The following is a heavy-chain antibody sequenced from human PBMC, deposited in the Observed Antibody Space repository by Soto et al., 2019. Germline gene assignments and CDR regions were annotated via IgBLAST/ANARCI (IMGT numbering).Heavy chain of an antibody. Sequence: QVQLVESGGGVVQPGRSLRLSCAASGFTFNSFTMHWVRQAPGKGLEWVAVISHDGSHKYTADSVKGRFTISRDDSKNTLYLQMNSLRVEDTAIYYCATWEERYFQDWGQGTLVTFSS. CDR2: ISHDGSHK. CDR1: GFTFNSFT. J-gene: IGHJ1*01. CDR3: ATWEERYFQD. D-gene: IGHD1-26*01. V-gene: IGHV3-30*04.